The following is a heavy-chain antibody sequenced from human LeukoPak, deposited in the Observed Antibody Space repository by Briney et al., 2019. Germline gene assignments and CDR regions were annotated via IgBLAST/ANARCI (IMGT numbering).Heavy chain of an antibody. CDR1: GFTFSSSW. CDR3: ARDGNWVFDC. Sequence: QPGGSLRLSCAVSGFTFSSSWMHWVRQAPGKGLVRVSRINSDGSSTIYADSVKGRFTISRDNAKNTLYLQMNSLRAEDTAVYYCARDGNWVFDCWGQGTLVTVSS. V-gene: IGHV3-74*01. D-gene: IGHD7-27*01. CDR2: INSDGSST. J-gene: IGHJ4*02.